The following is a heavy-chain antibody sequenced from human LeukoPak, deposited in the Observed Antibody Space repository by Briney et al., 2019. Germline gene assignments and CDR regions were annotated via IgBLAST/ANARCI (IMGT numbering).Heavy chain of an antibody. CDR3: ARGYCSSTSCFGSTIPFDY. Sequence: SETLSLTCAVYGGSFSGYYWSWIRQPPGKGLEWIGEINHSGSTNYNPSLKSRVTISVDTSENQFSLKLSSVTAADTAVYYCARGYCSSTSCFGSTIPFDYWGQGTLVTVSS. J-gene: IGHJ4*02. CDR2: INHSGST. V-gene: IGHV4-34*01. D-gene: IGHD2-2*01. CDR1: GGSFSGYY.